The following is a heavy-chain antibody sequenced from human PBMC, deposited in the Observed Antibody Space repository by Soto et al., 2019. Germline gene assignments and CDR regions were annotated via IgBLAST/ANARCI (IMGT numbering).Heavy chain of an antibody. D-gene: IGHD2-2*03. CDR2: IYYSGST. CDR1: GGSISSSSYY. J-gene: IGHJ6*02. V-gene: IGHV4-39*01. CDR3: ARRSQMDNYYYGMVV. Sequence: PSETLSLTCTVSGGSISSSSYYWGWIRQPPGKGLEWIGSIYYSGSTYYNPSLKSQVTISVDTSKNQFSLKLSSVTAADTAVYYCARRSQMDNYYYGMVVWGPGTTVTVSS.